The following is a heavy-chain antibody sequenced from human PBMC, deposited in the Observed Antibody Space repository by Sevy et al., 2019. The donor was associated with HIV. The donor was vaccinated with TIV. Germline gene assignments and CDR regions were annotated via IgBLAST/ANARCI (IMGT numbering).Heavy chain of an antibody. J-gene: IGHJ6*02. Sequence: ASVKVSCKASGYTFTSYAMNWVRQAPGQGLEWMGWINTNTGNPTYAQGFTGRFVFSLDTSVSTAYLQISSLKAEDTAVSYCALVVDATYYYDSSGTPDYYYYYGMEVWGQGTTVTVSS. V-gene: IGHV7-4-1*02. CDR2: INTNTGNP. CDR1: GYTFTSYA. D-gene: IGHD3-22*01. CDR3: ALVVDATYYYDSSGTPDYYYYYGMEV.